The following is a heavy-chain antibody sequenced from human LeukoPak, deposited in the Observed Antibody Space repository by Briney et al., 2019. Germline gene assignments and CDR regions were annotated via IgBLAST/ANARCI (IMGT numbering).Heavy chain of an antibody. J-gene: IGHJ4*02. Sequence: SVEVSCKVCVGTFSSYALIGVRQARTRGREWVGRIIFIWWIAICAQTFQESLTNTADKSTSTAYMELSSLRSEDTAVYYCAGETFAITMVRGVIMHYWGQGTLVTVSS. CDR2: IIFIWWIA. CDR1: VGTFSSYA. CDR3: AGETFAITMVRGVIMHY. D-gene: IGHD3-10*01. V-gene: IGHV1-69*04.